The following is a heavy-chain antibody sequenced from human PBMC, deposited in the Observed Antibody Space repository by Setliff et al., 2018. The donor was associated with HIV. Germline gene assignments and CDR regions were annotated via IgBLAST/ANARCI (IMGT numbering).Heavy chain of an antibody. CDR2: ISAYNGNT. V-gene: IGHV1-18*01. D-gene: IGHD3-10*01. J-gene: IGHJ4*02. CDR3: ATSYGSGVAPFDN. Sequence: ASVKVSCKASGYTFTSYGISWVRQAPGQGLEWMGWISAYNGNTNYAQKLQGRVTMTTDTSTSTAYMSLTKLTFEDTAMYYCATSYGSGVAPFDNWGQGTLVTVSS. CDR1: GYTFTSYG.